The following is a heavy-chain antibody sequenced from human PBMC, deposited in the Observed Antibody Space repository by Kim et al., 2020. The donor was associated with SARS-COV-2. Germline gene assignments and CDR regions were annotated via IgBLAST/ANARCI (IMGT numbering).Heavy chain of an antibody. CDR1: IHLHQLL. D-gene: IGHD3-3*01. Sequence: ASVKGLLQGIWIHLHQLLMHWVRQAPGQGLEWMGIINPSGGSTSYAQKFQGRVTMTRDTSTSTVYMELSSLRSEDTAVYYCARGGLRFLEWLHDYWGQGTLVTVSS. CDR2: INPSGGST. J-gene: IGHJ4*02. CDR3: ARGGLRFLEWLHDY. V-gene: IGHV1-46*01.